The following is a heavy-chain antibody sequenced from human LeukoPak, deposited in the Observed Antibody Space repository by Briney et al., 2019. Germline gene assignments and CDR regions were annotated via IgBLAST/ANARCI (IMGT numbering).Heavy chain of an antibody. CDR1: GFTFSSYE. D-gene: IGHD6-19*01. CDR2: ISSSGSTI. CDR3: ARDKGLGSSGWYEIPPGAFDI. V-gene: IGHV3-48*03. J-gene: IGHJ3*02. Sequence: PGGSLRLSCAASGFTFSSYEMNWVRQAPGEGLEWVSYISSSGSTIYYADSVKGRFTISRDNAKNSLYLQMNSLRAEDTAVYYCARDKGLGSSGWYEIPPGAFDIWGQGTMVTVSS.